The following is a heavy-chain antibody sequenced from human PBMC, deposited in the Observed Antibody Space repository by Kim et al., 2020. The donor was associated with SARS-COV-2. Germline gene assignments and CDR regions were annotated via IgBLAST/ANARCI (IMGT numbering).Heavy chain of an antibody. CDR3: AKDVRPYYDFWSGYYNYFDY. Sequence: GGSLRLSCAASGFTFSSYAMSWVRQAPGKGLEWVSAISGSGGSTYYADSVKGRFTISRDNSKNTLYLQMNSLRAEDTAVYYCAKDVRPYYDFWSGYYNYFDYWGQGTLVTVSS. CDR2: ISGSGGST. J-gene: IGHJ4*02. D-gene: IGHD3-3*01. V-gene: IGHV3-23*01. CDR1: GFTFSSYA.